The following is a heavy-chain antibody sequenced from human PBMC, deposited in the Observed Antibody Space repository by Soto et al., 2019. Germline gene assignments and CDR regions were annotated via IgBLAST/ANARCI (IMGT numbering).Heavy chain of an antibody. CDR2: IDWDDDK. Sequence: SGPTLVNPTQTLTLTCTFSGFSLSTSGVCVSWIRQPPGKALEWLALIDWDDDKYYSTSLKTRLTISKDTSKNQVVLTMTNMDPVDTATYYCARSFGYYDFWSGYYRGNWFDPWGQGTLVTVS. CDR3: ARSFGYYDFWSGYYRGNWFDP. V-gene: IGHV2-70*01. D-gene: IGHD3-3*01. CDR1: GFSLSTSGVC. J-gene: IGHJ5*02.